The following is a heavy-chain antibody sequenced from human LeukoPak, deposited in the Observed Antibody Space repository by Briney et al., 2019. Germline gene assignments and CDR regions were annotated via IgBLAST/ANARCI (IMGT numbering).Heavy chain of an antibody. CDR3: AKDGDPSQWPPNFDY. CDR2: ISGSGGST. J-gene: IGHJ4*02. CDR1: GFTFSTYG. Sequence: GGSLRLSCAASGFTFSTYGMSWVRQAPGKGLEWVSAISGSGGSTYYADSVKGRFTISRDNSKNTLYLQMNSLRAEDTAVYYCAKDGDPSQWPPNFDYWGQGTLVTVSS. D-gene: IGHD6-19*01. V-gene: IGHV3-23*01.